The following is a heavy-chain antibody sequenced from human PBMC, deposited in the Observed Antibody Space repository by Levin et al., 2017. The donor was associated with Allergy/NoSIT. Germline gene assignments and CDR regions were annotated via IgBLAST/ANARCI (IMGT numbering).Heavy chain of an antibody. CDR3: GRGGCSSTSCLDY. CDR1: GFTFSRYY. J-gene: IGHJ4*02. Sequence: SCAASGFTFSRYYMHWVRQAPGKGLVWVSRITLDVADTYYADSVKGRFTISRDNAENTLFLQMNSLRAEDTAIYYCGRGGCSSTSCLDYWGQGILVTVSS. V-gene: IGHV3-74*01. CDR2: ITLDVADT. D-gene: IGHD2-2*01.